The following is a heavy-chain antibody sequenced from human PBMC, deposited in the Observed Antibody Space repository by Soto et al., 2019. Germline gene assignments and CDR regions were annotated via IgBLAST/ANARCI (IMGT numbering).Heavy chain of an antibody. CDR1: GYTFTSYD. D-gene: IGHD1-1*01. CDR3: ARDASPPGYYYYYGMDV. CDR2: MNPNSGNT. Sequence: QVQLVQSGAEVKKPGASVKVSCKASGYTFTSYDINWVRQATGQGLEWMGWMNPNSGNTGYAQKFQGRVTMTRNTSLSTAYMELSSLRSEDTAVYYCARDASPPGYYYYYGMDVWGQGTTVTVSS. J-gene: IGHJ6*02. V-gene: IGHV1-8*01.